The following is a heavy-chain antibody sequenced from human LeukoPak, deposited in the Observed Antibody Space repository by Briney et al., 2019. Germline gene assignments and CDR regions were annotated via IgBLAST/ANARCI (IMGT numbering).Heavy chain of an antibody. J-gene: IGHJ2*01. V-gene: IGHV4-39*01. CDR2: IYYSGGT. CDR3: ARLSSVPAAILGWYFDL. D-gene: IGHD2-2*02. Sequence: SETLSLTCTVSGGSISSSSYYWGWIRQPPGKGLEWIGSIYYSGGTYYNPSLKSRVTISVDTSKNQFSLKLSSVTAADTAVYYCARLSSVPAAILGWYFDLWGRGTLVTVSS. CDR1: GGSISSSSYY.